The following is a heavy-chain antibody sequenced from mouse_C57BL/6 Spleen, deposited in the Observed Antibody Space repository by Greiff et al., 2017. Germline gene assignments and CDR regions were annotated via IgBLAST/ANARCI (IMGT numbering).Heavy chain of an antibody. CDR1: GYAFSSYW. J-gene: IGHJ2*01. CDR3: ARSVTGTCDY. Sequence: VKLQESGAELVKPGASVKISCKASGYAFSSYWMNWVKQRPGKGLEWIGQIYPGDGDTNYNGKFKGKATLTADKSSSTAYMQLSSLTSEDAAVYFCARSVTGTCDYWGQGTTLTVSS. CDR2: IYPGDGDT. V-gene: IGHV1-80*01. D-gene: IGHD4-1*01.